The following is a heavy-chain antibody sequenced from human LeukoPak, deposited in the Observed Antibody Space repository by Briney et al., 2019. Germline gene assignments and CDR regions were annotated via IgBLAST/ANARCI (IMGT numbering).Heavy chain of an antibody. V-gene: IGHV4-39*07. CDR3: ARDSHIYYYDSSGYVDY. CDR2: IYYSGST. Sequence: PSETLSLTCTVSGSSISSSSYYWGWIRQPPGKGLEWIGSIYYSGSTYYNPSLKSRVTISVDTSKNQFSLKLSSVTAADTAVYCCARDSHIYYYDSSGYVDYWGQGTLVTVSS. CDR1: GSSISSSSYY. J-gene: IGHJ4*02. D-gene: IGHD3-22*01.